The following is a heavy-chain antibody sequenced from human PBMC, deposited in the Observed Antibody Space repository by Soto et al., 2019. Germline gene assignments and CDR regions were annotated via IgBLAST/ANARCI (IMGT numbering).Heavy chain of an antibody. D-gene: IGHD4-17*01. CDR2: IIPIFGTA. Sequence: SVKVSCKASGGTFSSYAISWVRQAPGQGLEWMGGIIPIFGTANYAQKFQGRVTITADKSTSTAYMELSSLRSEDTAVYYCARVTTTEYYYYGMDVWGQGTTVTVSS. V-gene: IGHV1-69*06. J-gene: IGHJ6*02. CDR3: ARVTTTEYYYYGMDV. CDR1: GGTFSSYA.